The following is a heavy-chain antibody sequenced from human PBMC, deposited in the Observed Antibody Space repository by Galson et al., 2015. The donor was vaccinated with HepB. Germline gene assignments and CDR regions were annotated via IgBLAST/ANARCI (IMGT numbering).Heavy chain of an antibody. V-gene: IGHV3-23*01. CDR3: AKLPFITIVGVVIFDY. CDR2: NSGSGGST. J-gene: IGHJ4*02. Sequence: SLRLSCAASGFTFSSYAMSWVRQAPGKGLEWVSANSGSGGSTYYADSVKGRFTISRDNSKNMLYLQMNSLRAEDTAVYYCAKLPFITIVGVVIFDYWGQGTLVTVSS. D-gene: IGHD3-3*01. CDR1: GFTFSSYA.